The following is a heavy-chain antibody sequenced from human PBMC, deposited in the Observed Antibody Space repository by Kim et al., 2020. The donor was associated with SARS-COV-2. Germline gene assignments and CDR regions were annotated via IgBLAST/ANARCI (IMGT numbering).Heavy chain of an antibody. D-gene: IGHD6-13*01. CDR3: AKGRGYSSSWHYFYY. CDR1: GFTFSSYA. CDR2: ISGSGGST. V-gene: IGHV3-23*01. Sequence: GGSLRLSCAASGFTFSSYAMSWVRQAPGKGLEWVSAISGSGGSTYYADSVKGRFTISRDNSKNTLYLQMNSLRAEDTAVYYCAKGRGYSSSWHYFYYWGQGTLVTVSS. J-gene: IGHJ4*02.